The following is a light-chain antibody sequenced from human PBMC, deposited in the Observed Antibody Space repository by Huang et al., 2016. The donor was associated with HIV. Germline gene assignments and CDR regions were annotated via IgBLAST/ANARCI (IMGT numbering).Light chain of an antibody. CDR1: QTSNSY. Sequence: DIQMTQSPSSLSASVGDRVTLTCRASQTSNSYLHWYKQKPGKAPQLLIYASSNLQSGVPSRFSGGGSGTDFTLTISSLQPEDFATYYCQQTYSSPRTFGQGTKVDIK. J-gene: IGKJ1*01. CDR3: QQTYSSPRT. CDR2: ASS. V-gene: IGKV1-39*01.